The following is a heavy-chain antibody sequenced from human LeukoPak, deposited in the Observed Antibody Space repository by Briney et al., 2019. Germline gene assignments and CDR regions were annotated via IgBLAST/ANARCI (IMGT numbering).Heavy chain of an antibody. J-gene: IGHJ5*02. CDR1: GGSFSGYY. CDR3: ARGVPVDP. Sequence: SETLSLTCAVYGGSFSGYYWSWIRQPPGKGLEWIGEINHSGSTNYNPSLESRVTISVDTSKNQFSLKLSSVTAADTAVYYCARGVPVDPWGQGTLVTVSS. V-gene: IGHV4-34*01. CDR2: INHSGST.